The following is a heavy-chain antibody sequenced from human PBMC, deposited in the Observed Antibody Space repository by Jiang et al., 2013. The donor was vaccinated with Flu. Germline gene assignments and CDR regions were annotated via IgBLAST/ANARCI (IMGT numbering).Heavy chain of an antibody. Sequence: KPSETLFLTCTVSGASSAVSAGTGSVRPQGRAWSGLGKVSIVGPPGTTRPLENRVTISLDTSRSQLSLSLTSVTAADTAVYFCSRGGIAVAGSPVVFGSPLDVWGHGTTVAVS. V-gene: IGHV4-34*01. CDR1: GASSAVSA. CDR3: SRGGIAVAGSPVVFGSPLDV. CDR2: VSIVGPP. J-gene: IGHJ6*02. D-gene: IGHD6-19*01.